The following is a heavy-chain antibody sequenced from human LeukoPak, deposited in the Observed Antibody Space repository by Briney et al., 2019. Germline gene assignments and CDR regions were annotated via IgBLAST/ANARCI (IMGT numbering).Heavy chain of an antibody. D-gene: IGHD5-18*01. Sequence: GGSLRLSCSASRFTFSNYAMSWVRQAPGRGLEWVSAISASGGDTYYTDSVKGRFTTSRDNSKNTLYLQMNSLRVEDTAVYYCVKWGGYFYGYPPSDYFFDRWGQGTLVTVSS. CDR2: ISASGGDT. CDR1: RFTFSNYA. V-gene: IGHV3-23*01. CDR3: VKWGGYFYGYPPSDYFFDR. J-gene: IGHJ4*02.